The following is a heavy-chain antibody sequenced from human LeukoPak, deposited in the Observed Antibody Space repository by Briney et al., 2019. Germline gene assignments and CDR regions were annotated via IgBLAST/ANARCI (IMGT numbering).Heavy chain of an antibody. CDR2: IYPGDSDT. CDR1: GYSFTSYW. CDR3: AINGYNYYYYFDY. V-gene: IGHV5-51*01. Sequence: GESLKISCQGSGYSFTSYWIGWVRQMPGKGLEWMGIIYPGDSDTRYSPSFQGQVTISADKSISTAYLQWSSLKASDTAMYYCAINGYNYYYYFDYWGQGTLVTVSS. J-gene: IGHJ4*02. D-gene: IGHD5-24*01.